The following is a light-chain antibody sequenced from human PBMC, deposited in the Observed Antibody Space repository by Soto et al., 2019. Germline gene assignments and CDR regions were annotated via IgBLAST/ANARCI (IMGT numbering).Light chain of an antibody. CDR2: GAS. Sequence: EIVLTQSPGILSLSPGEGASLFCRASQSVRDTYLAWYQQKPGQAPGLLIYGASNRATGVPDRFSGSGSGTDFALTISRLEPEDFALYYCQYCAISAGTFGRGTKVEIK. CDR3: QYCAISAGT. CDR1: QSVRDTY. J-gene: IGKJ1*01. V-gene: IGKV3-20*01.